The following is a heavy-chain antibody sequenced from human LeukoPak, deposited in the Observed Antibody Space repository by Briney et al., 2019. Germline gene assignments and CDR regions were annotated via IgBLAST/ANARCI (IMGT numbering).Heavy chain of an antibody. V-gene: IGHV3-33*01. Sequence: GGSLRPSCAASGFTFSSYGMHWVRQAPGKGLEWVAVIWYDGSNKYYADSVKGRFTISRDNSKNTLYLQMNSLRAEDTAVYYCARDMGYCSGGSCYSGGFDYWGQGTLVTVSS. CDR2: IWYDGSNK. D-gene: IGHD2-15*01. J-gene: IGHJ4*02. CDR3: ARDMGYCSGGSCYSGGFDY. CDR1: GFTFSSYG.